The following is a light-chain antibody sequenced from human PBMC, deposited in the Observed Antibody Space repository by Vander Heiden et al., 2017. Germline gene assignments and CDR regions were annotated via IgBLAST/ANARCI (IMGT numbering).Light chain of an antibody. Sequence: DIVMTQSPATLSVSPGQRAILSCRASQTVNNNVAWYQQKPGQAPRLLIYGASTRASGITDRFSGGGSGTEFTLTINSLQSADVAVYYCQQHKNWPPWTFGGGTRVEIK. V-gene: IGKV3D-15*01. J-gene: IGKJ4*01. CDR2: GAS. CDR3: QQHKNWPPWT. CDR1: QTVNNN.